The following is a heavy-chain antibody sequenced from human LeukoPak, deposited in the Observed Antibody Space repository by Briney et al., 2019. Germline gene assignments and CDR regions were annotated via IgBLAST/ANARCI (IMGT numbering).Heavy chain of an antibody. J-gene: IGHJ6*03. CDR3: ARHFCIAAAGWGIHYYYYYMDV. V-gene: IGHV4-39*01. CDR1: GGSISSSSYY. D-gene: IGHD6-13*01. CDR2: IYYSGST. Sequence: SETLSLTCTVSGGSISSSSYYWGWIRQPPGKGLEWIGSIYYSGSTYYNPSLKSRVTMSVDTSKNQFSLKLSSVTAADTAVYYCARHFCIAAAGWGIHYYYYYMDVWGKGTTVTISS.